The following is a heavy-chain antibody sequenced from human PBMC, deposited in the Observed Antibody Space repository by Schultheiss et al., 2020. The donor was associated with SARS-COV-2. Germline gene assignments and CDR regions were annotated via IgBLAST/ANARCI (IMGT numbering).Heavy chain of an antibody. CDR2: INPNSGGT. V-gene: IGHV1-2*02. D-gene: IGHD3-22*01. J-gene: IGHJ4*02. CDR3: ARVLPTHSSGYQDY. Sequence: ASVKVSCKASGYTFTGYYMHWVRQAPGQGLEWMGWINPNSGGTNYAQKLQGRVTMTTDTSTSTAYMELRSLRSDDTAVYCCARVLPTHSSGYQDYWGQGTLVTVSS. CDR1: GYTFTGYY.